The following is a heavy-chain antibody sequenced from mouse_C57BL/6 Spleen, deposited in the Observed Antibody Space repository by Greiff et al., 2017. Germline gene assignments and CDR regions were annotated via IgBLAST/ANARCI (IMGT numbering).Heavy chain of an antibody. CDR3: ARPDYYGSSYHAMGY. J-gene: IGHJ4*01. D-gene: IGHD1-1*01. Sequence: VQLQQSGPELVKPGASVKISCKASGYAFSSSWMNWVKQRPGKGLEWIGRIYPGDGDTNYNGKFKGKATLTADKSSSTAYMQLSSLTSEDSAVYFCARPDYYGSSYHAMGYWGQGTSVTVAS. V-gene: IGHV1-82*01. CDR2: IYPGDGDT. CDR1: GYAFSSSW.